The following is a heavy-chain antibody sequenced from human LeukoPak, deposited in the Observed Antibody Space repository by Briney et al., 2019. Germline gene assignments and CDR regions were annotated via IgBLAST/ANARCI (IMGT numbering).Heavy chain of an antibody. Sequence: PSQTLSLTCAVSGGSISSGGYSWSWIRQPPGKGLEWIGYIYHSGSTYYNPSLKSRVTISVDRSKNQFSLKLSSVAAADTAVYYCARGGVGCSSTSCYPVDPWGQGTLVTVSP. CDR3: ARGGVGCSSTSCYPVDP. D-gene: IGHD2-2*01. CDR1: GGSISSGGYS. CDR2: IYHSGST. J-gene: IGHJ5*02. V-gene: IGHV4-30-2*01.